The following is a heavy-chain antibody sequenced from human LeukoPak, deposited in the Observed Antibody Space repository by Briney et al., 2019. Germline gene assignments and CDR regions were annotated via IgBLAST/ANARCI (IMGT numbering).Heavy chain of an antibody. J-gene: IGHJ6*02. D-gene: IGHD3-16*01. CDR3: ARGGAYHYALDV. CDR2: IHSGGTT. Sequence: GGSLRLSCALSGLIVSSNDMSWVRQAPGEGLEWVSGIHSGGTTYYADSVKGRFTISRQNSKNTLYLQMNSLTSEDTAVYFCARGGAYHYALDVWGQGTKVTVSS. CDR1: GLIVSSND. V-gene: IGHV3-53*04.